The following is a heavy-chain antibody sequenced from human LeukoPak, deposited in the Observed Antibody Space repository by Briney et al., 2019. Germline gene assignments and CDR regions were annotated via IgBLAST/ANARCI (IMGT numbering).Heavy chain of an antibody. CDR2: ISGSAGST. V-gene: IGHV3-23*01. J-gene: IGHJ6*02. CDR1: GFTFSSYA. Sequence: GGSLRLSCAVSGFTFSSYAMNWVRQAPGKGLEWVSAISGSAGSTYYADSVKGRFTISRDNSKNTLYLQMNSLRAEDTAVYYCARGPPSSYYYYYGMDVWGQGTTVTVSS. CDR3: ARGPPSSYYYYYGMDV.